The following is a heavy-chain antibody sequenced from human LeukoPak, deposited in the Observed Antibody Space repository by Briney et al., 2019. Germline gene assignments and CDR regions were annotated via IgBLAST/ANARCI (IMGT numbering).Heavy chain of an antibody. Sequence: ASVKVSCKASGYTFTGYYMHWVRQAPGQGLEWMGWINPNSGGTNYAQKFQGRVTMTRDTSISSAYMELSRLRSDDTAVYYCARASFTMVRGVITKPSYYYYGMDVWGQGTTVTVSS. CDR2: INPNSGGT. CDR3: ARASFTMVRGVITKPSYYYYGMDV. CDR1: GYTFTGYY. D-gene: IGHD3-10*01. J-gene: IGHJ6*02. V-gene: IGHV1-2*02.